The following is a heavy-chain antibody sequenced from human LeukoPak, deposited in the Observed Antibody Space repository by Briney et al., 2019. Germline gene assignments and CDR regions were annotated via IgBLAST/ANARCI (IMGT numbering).Heavy chain of an antibody. CDR2: IIPIFGTA. CDR3: ARDLDAGVSGFDP. Sequence: ASVKVSCKASRGTFSSYAISWVRQAPGQGLEWMGGIIPIFGTANYAQKFQGRVTITADKSTSTAYTELSSLRSEDTAVYYCARDLDAGVSGFDPWGQGTLVTVSS. D-gene: IGHD2-2*01. CDR1: RGTFSSYA. J-gene: IGHJ5*02. V-gene: IGHV1-69*06.